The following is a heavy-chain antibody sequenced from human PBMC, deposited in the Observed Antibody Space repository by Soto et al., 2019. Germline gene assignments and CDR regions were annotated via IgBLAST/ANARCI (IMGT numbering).Heavy chain of an antibody. Sequence: ASVQVSCKTSGYPFTAYAVHWVRQAPGQGLEWMGFINPGSTNIKYTPKLQDRLTFTRDTSATTVYMELSRLGSEDTAVYFCAREGGDIFARNTRYDDWGQGTLVTVSS. J-gene: IGHJ4*02. CDR2: INPGSTNI. CDR3: AREGGDIFARNTRYDD. CDR1: GYPFTAYA. D-gene: IGHD3-16*02. V-gene: IGHV1-3*01.